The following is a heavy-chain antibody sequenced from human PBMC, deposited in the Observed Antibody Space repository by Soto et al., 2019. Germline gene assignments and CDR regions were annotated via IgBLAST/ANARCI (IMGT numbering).Heavy chain of an antibody. CDR1: GGTFSSYA. D-gene: IGHD6-13*01. CDR3: ARSSPELPYSSSWYLPGWFDP. CDR2: IIPIFGTA. J-gene: IGHJ5*02. Sequence: QVQLVQSGAEVKKPGSSVKVSCKASGGTFSSYAISWVRQAPGQGLEWMGGIIPIFGTANYAQKFQGRVTITAHESTGIASMELSSLRSEDTAVYYCARSSPELPYSSSWYLPGWFDPWGQGTLVTVSS. V-gene: IGHV1-69*01.